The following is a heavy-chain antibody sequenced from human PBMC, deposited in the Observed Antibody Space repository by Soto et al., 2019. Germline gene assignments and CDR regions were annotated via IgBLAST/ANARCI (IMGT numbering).Heavy chain of an antibody. CDR1: GGTFSSYS. V-gene: IGHV1-69*01. CDR2: IIPIFGTA. Sequence: QVQLVQSGAEVKTPGSSGKVSCKASGGTFSSYSINWVRQAPGQGLEWMGEIIPIFGTANYAQKFQGRVTITADESTSTAYMELSSLRSEDAAVYYCARDGGRHSGGIDYWGQGTLVTVSS. CDR3: ARDGGRHSGGIDY. D-gene: IGHD1-26*01. J-gene: IGHJ4*02.